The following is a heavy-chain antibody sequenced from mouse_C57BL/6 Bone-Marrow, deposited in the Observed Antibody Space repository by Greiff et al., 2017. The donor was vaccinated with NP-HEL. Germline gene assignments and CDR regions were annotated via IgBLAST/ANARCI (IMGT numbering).Heavy chain of an antibody. J-gene: IGHJ2*01. Sequence: VQLQQPGAELVKPGASVKMSCKASGYTFTSYWITWVKQRPGQGLEWIGDIYPGSGSTNYNEKFKSKATLTVDKSSSTAYMQLSSLTSEDSAVYYCAWGPYYSNYWGQGTTLTVSS. D-gene: IGHD2-5*01. CDR1: GYTFTSYW. CDR3: AWGPYYSNY. V-gene: IGHV1-55*01. CDR2: IYPGSGST.